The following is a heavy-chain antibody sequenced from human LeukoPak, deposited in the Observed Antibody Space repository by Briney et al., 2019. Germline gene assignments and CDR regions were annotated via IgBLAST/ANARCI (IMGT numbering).Heavy chain of an antibody. J-gene: IGHJ4*02. Sequence: GGSLRLSCAASGFTVSSNYMSWVRQAPGKGLERVSVIYSGGSTYYADSVKGRFTISRDNSKNTLYLQMNSLRAEDTAVYYCARAGGYCSSTGCPGLVGYFDYGGGGPVVTVSS. CDR2: IYSGGST. V-gene: IGHV3-66*01. D-gene: IGHD2-2*01. CDR1: GFTVSSNY. CDR3: ARAGGYCSSTGCPGLVGYFDY.